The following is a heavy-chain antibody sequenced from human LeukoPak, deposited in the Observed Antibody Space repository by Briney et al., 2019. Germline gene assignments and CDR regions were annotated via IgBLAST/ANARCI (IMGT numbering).Heavy chain of an antibody. J-gene: IGHJ4*02. CDR1: GFTFSSYE. V-gene: IGHV3-48*03. D-gene: IGHD1-14*01. Sequence: PGGSLRLSCAASGFTFSSYEMKWVRQAPGKGLEWVSYISSSGSGIYYADSVKGRFTISRDNAKNSLYLQMNSLRAEDTAVYYCARLLTGVPDYWGQGTLVTVSS. CDR3: ARLLTGVPDY. CDR2: ISSSGSGI.